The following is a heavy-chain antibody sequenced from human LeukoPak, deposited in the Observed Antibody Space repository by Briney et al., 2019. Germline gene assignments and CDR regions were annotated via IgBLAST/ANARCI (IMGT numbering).Heavy chain of an antibody. D-gene: IGHD2-15*01. Sequence: TSETLSLTCTVSGGSISSYYWSWIRQPPGKGLEWIGNIYYSGSTNYNPSLKSRVTISVDTSKNQFSLKLSSVTAADTAVYYCARDADSHGRDYWGQGTLVTVSS. CDR1: GGSISSYY. V-gene: IGHV4-59*01. J-gene: IGHJ4*02. CDR2: IYYSGST. CDR3: ARDADSHGRDY.